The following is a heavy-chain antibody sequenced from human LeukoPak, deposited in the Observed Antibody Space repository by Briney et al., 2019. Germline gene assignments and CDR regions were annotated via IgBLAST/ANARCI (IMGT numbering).Heavy chain of an antibody. CDR2: IYYSGST. V-gene: IGHV4-59*01. CDR3: ARSRCSGSPSG. J-gene: IGHJ3*01. Sequence: KTSQTMSLACTVYAGSISSYYCSWIRQPPGKGLEWNGYIYYSGSTKYNPSLNSRVTISVNTPRNQFSLKLRSGTAADTAVYYCARSRCSGSPSGWGQGTMVPVSS. D-gene: IGHD1-26*01. CDR1: AGSISSYY.